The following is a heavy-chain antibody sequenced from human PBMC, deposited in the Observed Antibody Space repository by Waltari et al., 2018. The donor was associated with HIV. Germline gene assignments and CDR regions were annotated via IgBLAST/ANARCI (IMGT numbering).Heavy chain of an antibody. V-gene: IGHV3-9*01. CDR3: AKAAGYSSGWYSAFDI. CDR2: ISWNSGSI. CDR1: GFTFDDYA. D-gene: IGHD6-19*01. Sequence: EVQLVESGGGLVQPGRSLRLSCAASGFTFDDYAMHWVRQAPGKGLEWVSGISWNSGSIGYADSVKGRFTISRDNAKNSLYLQMNSLRAEDTALYYCAKAAGYSSGWYSAFDIWGQGTMVTVSS. J-gene: IGHJ3*02.